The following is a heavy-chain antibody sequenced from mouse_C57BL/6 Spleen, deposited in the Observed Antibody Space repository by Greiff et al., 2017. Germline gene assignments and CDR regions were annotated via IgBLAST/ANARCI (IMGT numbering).Heavy chain of an antibody. CDR2: LDPENGDT. J-gene: IGHJ3*01. Sequence: EVKLVESGAELVRPGASVKLSCTASGFNIKDDYMHWVKQRPEQGLEWIGWLDPENGDTEYASKFQGKATITADTSSNTAYLQLSSLTSEDTAVYDCTTDWDEAAYWGQGTLVTVSA. CDR1: GFNIKDDY. CDR3: TTDWDEAAY. D-gene: IGHD4-1*01. V-gene: IGHV14-4*01.